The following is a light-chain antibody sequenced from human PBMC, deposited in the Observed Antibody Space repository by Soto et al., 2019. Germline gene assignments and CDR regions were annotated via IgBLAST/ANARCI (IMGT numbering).Light chain of an antibody. CDR2: QAS. J-gene: IGKJ1*01. Sequence: DFPMTQSPSTLSASVGDTVTITCRASQSIRNWLVWYQQQSGKAPKLLIYQASNLEDGVPSRFSGSGSGTEFTLTINSLQPDDSATYYCQQYYGPWTFGQGTKVEIK. CDR1: QSIRNW. CDR3: QQYYGPWT. V-gene: IGKV1-5*03.